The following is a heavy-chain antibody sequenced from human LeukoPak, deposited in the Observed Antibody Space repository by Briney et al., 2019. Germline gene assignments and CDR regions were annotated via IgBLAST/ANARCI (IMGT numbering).Heavy chain of an antibody. CDR1: GFTFSNYG. Sequence: GGSLRLSCGASGFTFSNYGMHWVRQAPGKGLEWVAVIWYDGSNKYYADSVKGRFTISRDNSKNTLYLQMNSRRAEDTAVYYCARGRKIAYSRDQNYCYYGTDVWGQRTTVTLPS. D-gene: IGHD6-13*01. CDR3: ARGRKIAYSRDQNYCYYGTDV. CDR2: IWYDGSNK. V-gene: IGHV3-33*01. J-gene: IGHJ6*01.